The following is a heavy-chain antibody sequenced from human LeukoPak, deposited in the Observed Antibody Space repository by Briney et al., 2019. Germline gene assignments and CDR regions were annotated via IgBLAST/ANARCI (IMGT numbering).Heavy chain of an antibody. J-gene: IGHJ4*02. Sequence: GGSLRLSCAASGFTFSSYWMSWVRQAPGKGLEWVANIKQDGSEKYYVDSVKGRFTISRDNAKNSLYLQMNSLRAEDTAVYYCARGKDMVRGVIYDYWGQGTLVTVSS. D-gene: IGHD3-10*01. CDR3: ARGKDMVRGVIYDY. CDR2: IKQDGSEK. V-gene: IGHV3-7*01. CDR1: GFTFSSYW.